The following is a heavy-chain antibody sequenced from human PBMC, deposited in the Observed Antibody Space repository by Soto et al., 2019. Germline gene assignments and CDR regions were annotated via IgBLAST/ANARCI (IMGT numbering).Heavy chain of an antibody. J-gene: IGHJ4*02. V-gene: IGHV3-21*06. CDR1: GFTFNKYS. Sequence: PGESLKISCAASGFTFNKYSMNWVRQAPGKGLEWVSSITSKTGDQYYADSVKGRFIISRDNTKNSLSLQVTSLRDEDTAVYYCARDLMPNDRGLGDLAYWGQGTLVTVSS. D-gene: IGHD3-22*01. CDR3: ARDLMPNDRGLGDLAY. CDR2: ITSKTGDQ.